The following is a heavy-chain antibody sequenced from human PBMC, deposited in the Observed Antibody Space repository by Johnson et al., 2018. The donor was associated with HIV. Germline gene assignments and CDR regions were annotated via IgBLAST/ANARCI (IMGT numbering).Heavy chain of an antibody. D-gene: IGHD3-22*01. CDR1: GFTFSSYA. V-gene: IGHV3-13*01. CDR2: IGTAGDT. Sequence: VQLVESGGGVVQPGRSLRLSCAASGFTFSSYAMHWVRQAPGKGLEWVSAIGTAGDTYYPGSVKGRFTISRENAKNSLYLQMNSLRAGDTAVYYCARGYYYDSSGLDAFDIWGQGTMVTVSS. J-gene: IGHJ3*02. CDR3: ARGYYYDSSGLDAFDI.